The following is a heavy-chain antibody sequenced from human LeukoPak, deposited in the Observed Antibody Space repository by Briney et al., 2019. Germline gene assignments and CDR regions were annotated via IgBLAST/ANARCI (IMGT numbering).Heavy chain of an antibody. J-gene: IGHJ5*02. D-gene: IGHD1-26*01. V-gene: IGHV1-2*06. Sequence: GASVKVSCKASGYTFTGYYMHWVRQAPGQGLEWMGRINPNSGGTNYAQKFQGRVTMTRDTSTSTAYMELSRLRSDDTAVYYCARRVVGATTWFDPWGQGTLVTVSS. CDR1: GYTFTGYY. CDR2: INPNSGGT. CDR3: ARRVVGATTWFDP.